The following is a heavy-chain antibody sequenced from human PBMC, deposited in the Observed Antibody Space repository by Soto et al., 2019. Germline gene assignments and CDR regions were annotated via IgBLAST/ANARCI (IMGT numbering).Heavy chain of an antibody. Sequence: GESLKISCKGSGYSFTSYWIGWVRQMPGKGLEWMGIIYPGDSDTRYSPSFQGQVTISADKSISTAYLQWSSLKASDTAMYYFARRGDCSSTSCYFHAFDIWGQGTMVTVSS. CDR3: ARRGDCSSTSCYFHAFDI. D-gene: IGHD2-2*01. CDR2: IYPGDSDT. V-gene: IGHV5-51*01. CDR1: GYSFTSYW. J-gene: IGHJ3*02.